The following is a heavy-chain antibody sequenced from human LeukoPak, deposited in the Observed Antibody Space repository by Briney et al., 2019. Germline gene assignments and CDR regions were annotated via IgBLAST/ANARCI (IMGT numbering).Heavy chain of an antibody. D-gene: IGHD4-17*01. V-gene: IGHV4-61*02. CDR3: ARAQTTAREFDY. CDR2: IYTSGST. CDR1: GGSISSGSYY. J-gene: IGHJ4*02. Sequence: PSETLSLTCTVSGGSISSGSYYWSWIRQPAGKGLEWIGRIYTSGSTNYNPSLKSRVTISVDTSKNQFSLKLSSVTAADTAVYYCARAQTTAREFDYWGQGTLVTVSS.